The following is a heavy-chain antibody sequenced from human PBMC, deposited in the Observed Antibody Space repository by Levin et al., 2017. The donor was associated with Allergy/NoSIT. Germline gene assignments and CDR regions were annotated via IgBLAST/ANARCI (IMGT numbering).Heavy chain of an antibody. CDR2: ISITSSYT. Sequence: PGGSLRLSCAASGFTFSSYSMNWVRQAPGKGLEWVSSISITSSYTYYADSVKGRFTISRDNAKNSLYLQMNSLRAEDTAVYYCARDQWEQQMLSIFDYWGQGTLVTVSS. CDR1: GFTFSSYS. V-gene: IGHV3-21*01. CDR3: ARDQWEQQMLSIFDY. D-gene: IGHD6-13*01. J-gene: IGHJ4*02.